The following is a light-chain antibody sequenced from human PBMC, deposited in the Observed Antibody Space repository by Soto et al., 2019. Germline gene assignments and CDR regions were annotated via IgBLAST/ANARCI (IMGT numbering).Light chain of an antibody. CDR1: TGPVTRGHY. Sequence: QAVVTQEPSLSVSPGGTVTLTCGSSTGPVTRGHYHFWFQQKPGQAPRTMIFEPNNQHSSTPARFSGSFLGGKAALTLSGAQPDDEADYYCLLSYSGAGVFGGGTKLTVL. CDR2: EPN. J-gene: IGLJ2*01. CDR3: LLSYSGAGV. V-gene: IGLV7-46*01.